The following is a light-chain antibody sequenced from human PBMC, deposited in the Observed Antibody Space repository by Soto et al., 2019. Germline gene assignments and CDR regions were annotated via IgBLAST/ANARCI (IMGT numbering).Light chain of an antibody. CDR3: QQHDNWPPIT. J-gene: IGKJ5*01. CDR2: GAS. Sequence: EIVLTQSPGTLSLSPGERATLSCRASQSVSSNLVWYQQKPGQAPRLLIYGASTRATGIPGRFSGSGSGTEFTLTISSLQSEDFAVYYCQQHDNWPPITFGQGTRLDIK. CDR1: QSVSSN. V-gene: IGKV3-15*01.